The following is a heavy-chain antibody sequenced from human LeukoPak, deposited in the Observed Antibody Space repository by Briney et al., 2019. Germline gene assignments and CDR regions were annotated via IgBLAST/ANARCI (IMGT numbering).Heavy chain of an antibody. V-gene: IGHV3-15*01. Sequence: PGGSLRLSCAASGFTFSNAWVSWVRQAPGKGLEWVGRIQSKADGGTIDYAAPVKGRFAISRDDSKNMLYLQMNSLKTDDTAVYYCTTDLGGYCSSTSCYTGLNWFDPWGQGTLVTVSS. CDR1: GFTFSNAW. D-gene: IGHD2-2*01. CDR3: TTDLGGYCSSTSCYTGLNWFDP. CDR2: IQSKADGGTI. J-gene: IGHJ5*02.